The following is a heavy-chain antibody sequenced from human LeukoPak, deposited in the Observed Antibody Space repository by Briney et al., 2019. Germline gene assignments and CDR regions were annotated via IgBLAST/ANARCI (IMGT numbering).Heavy chain of an antibody. D-gene: IGHD3-22*01. J-gene: IGHJ4*02. CDR1: VGCLSENG. CDR2: IRYDGSNK. Sequence: GGSLRLSCAASVGCLSENGMHWVCQAPGKGLEWVTFIRYDGSNKYYADSVKGRFTISRDNSKNTLYLQMNSLRAAISPAWTCAKVGSFYSDSSGQGPLVYWGQGTLVTVSS. V-gene: IGHV3-30*02. CDR3: AKVGSFYSDSSGQGPLVY.